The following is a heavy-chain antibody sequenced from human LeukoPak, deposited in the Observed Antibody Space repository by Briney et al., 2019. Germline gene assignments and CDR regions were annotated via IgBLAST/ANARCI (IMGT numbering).Heavy chain of an antibody. Sequence: GGSLRLSCAASGFTFSSYSMNWVRQAPGKGLEWVSSISSSSSYIYYADSVKGRFTISRDNAKNSLYLQMNSLRAEDTAVYYCARDTVPNSSGWYTYYFDYWGQGTLVTVSS. V-gene: IGHV3-21*01. J-gene: IGHJ4*02. CDR2: ISSSSSYI. CDR1: GFTFSSYS. D-gene: IGHD6-19*01. CDR3: ARDTVPNSSGWYTYYFDY.